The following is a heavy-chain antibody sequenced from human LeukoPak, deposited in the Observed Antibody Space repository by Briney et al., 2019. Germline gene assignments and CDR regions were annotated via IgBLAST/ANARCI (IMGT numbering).Heavy chain of an antibody. D-gene: IGHD6-6*01. Sequence: TPSETLSFTCTVSGGSISTYYWSWIRRPPGKGLEWIAYIHASGPTNYNPSLKSRITISVDTSKNQFSLKLSSVTAADTAVYYCARHDAGIAARPFDNWGQGTLVTVSS. CDR2: IHASGPT. J-gene: IGHJ4*02. CDR3: ARHDAGIAARPFDN. CDR1: GGSISTYY. V-gene: IGHV4-4*09.